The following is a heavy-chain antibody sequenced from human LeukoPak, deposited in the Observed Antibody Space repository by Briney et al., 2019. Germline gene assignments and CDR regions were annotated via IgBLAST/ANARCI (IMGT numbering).Heavy chain of an antibody. CDR3: ARYQKYYDSSGSTSYYFDY. CDR1: GGTFSSYA. J-gene: IGHJ4*02. D-gene: IGHD3-22*01. V-gene: IGHV1-69*13. Sequence: SVKVSCKASGGTFSSYAISWVRQAPGQGLEGMGGIIPIFGTANYAQKFQGRVTITADESTSTAYMELSSLRSEDTAVYYCARYQKYYDSSGSTSYYFDYWGQGTLVTVSS. CDR2: IIPIFGTA.